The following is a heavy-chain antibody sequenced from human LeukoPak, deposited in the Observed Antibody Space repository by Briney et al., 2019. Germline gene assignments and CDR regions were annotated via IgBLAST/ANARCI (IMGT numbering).Heavy chain of an antibody. CDR1: GGSFSGYY. Sequence: SETLSLTCAVYGGSFSGYYWSWIRQPPGKGLEWIGEINDSGSTNYNPSLKSRVTISVDTSKNQFSLKLSSVTAADTAVYYCARAPGIIRDFDYWGQGTLVTVSS. CDR2: INDSGST. CDR3: ARAPGIIRDFDY. J-gene: IGHJ4*02. V-gene: IGHV4-34*01. D-gene: IGHD6-13*01.